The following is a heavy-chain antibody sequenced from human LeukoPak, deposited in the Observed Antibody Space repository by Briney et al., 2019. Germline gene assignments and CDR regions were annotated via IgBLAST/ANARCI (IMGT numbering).Heavy chain of an antibody. Sequence: GRSLRLSCAASGFTFSSYGMHWVRQAPGKGLEWVAVIWYDGSNKYYADSVKGRFTISRDNSKNTLYLQMNSLRAEDTAVYYCAKDTIRDGYNFYHWGQGTLVTVSS. V-gene: IGHV3-33*06. J-gene: IGHJ5*02. D-gene: IGHD5-24*01. CDR3: AKDTIRDGYNFYH. CDR2: IWYDGSNK. CDR1: GFTFSSYG.